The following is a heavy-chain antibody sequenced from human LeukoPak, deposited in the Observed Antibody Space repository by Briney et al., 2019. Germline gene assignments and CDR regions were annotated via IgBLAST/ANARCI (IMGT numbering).Heavy chain of an antibody. J-gene: IGHJ4*02. CDR3: AKSYSSLFFY. Sequence: SETRSLTCAVYGGSFSGYYWSWIRQPPGKGLEWIGEINHSGSTNYNPSLKSRVTISVDTSKNQFSLKLSSVTAADTAVYYCAKSYSSLFFYWGQGTLVTVSS. CDR1: GGSFSGYY. D-gene: IGHD6-6*01. V-gene: IGHV4-34*01. CDR2: INHSGST.